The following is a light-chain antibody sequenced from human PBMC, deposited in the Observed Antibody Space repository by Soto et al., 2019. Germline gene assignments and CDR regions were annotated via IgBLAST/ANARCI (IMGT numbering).Light chain of an antibody. J-gene: IGLJ3*02. V-gene: IGLV1-44*01. Sequence: QSVLTQPPSASGTPGQRVTISCSGSRSNIGSNTVSWYRQLPGTAPKLLIYTNNQRPSGVPDRFSGSKSGTSASLAISGLQSQDEAAYYCAVWDDSMNGPVFGGGTKVTVL. CDR1: RSNIGSNT. CDR2: TNN. CDR3: AVWDDSMNGPV.